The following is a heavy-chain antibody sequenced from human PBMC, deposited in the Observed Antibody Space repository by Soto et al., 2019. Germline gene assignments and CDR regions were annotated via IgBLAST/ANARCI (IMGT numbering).Heavy chain of an antibody. CDR2: IYYSWST. V-gene: IGHV4-31*03. D-gene: IGHD5-18*01. Sequence: SETMALSCTVSGASISSGGYYWSWVHQHPGKGLEWIGYIYYSWSTYYNPSLKSRVTISVDTSKNQFPLKLSSVTAADTAVYYCARDDTAMGRFDYWGQGTLVTVSS. CDR1: GASISSGGYY. J-gene: IGHJ4*02. CDR3: ARDDTAMGRFDY.